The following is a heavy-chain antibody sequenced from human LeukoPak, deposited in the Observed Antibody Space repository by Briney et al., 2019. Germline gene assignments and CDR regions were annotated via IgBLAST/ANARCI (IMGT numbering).Heavy chain of an antibody. Sequence: ASVKVSCKASGYTFTSYVISWGRQALGQGLEWMGWISAYNGNTNYAQKLQGRVTMTTDTSTSTAYMELRSLRSDDTAVYYCARVVWASSSWYQTYYYYMDVWGKGTTVTISS. V-gene: IGHV1-18*01. CDR1: GYTFTSYV. J-gene: IGHJ6*03. CDR3: ARVVWASSSWYQTYYYYMDV. D-gene: IGHD6-13*01. CDR2: ISAYNGNT.